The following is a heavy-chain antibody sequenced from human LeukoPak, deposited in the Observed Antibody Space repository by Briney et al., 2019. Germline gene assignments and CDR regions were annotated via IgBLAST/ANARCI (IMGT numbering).Heavy chain of an antibody. V-gene: IGHV4-59*11. J-gene: IGHJ3*02. Sequence: NPSETLSLTCTVSGGSISSHYWTWIRQPPGKGLEWIGYIYNSGITNYNPSLKRRVTISLDTSKNQFSLKLTSVTAADTAVYYCARWVFTVIISDAFDIWGHGTMVTVSS. CDR2: IYNSGIT. D-gene: IGHD3-22*01. CDR1: GGSISSHY. CDR3: ARWVFTVIISDAFDI.